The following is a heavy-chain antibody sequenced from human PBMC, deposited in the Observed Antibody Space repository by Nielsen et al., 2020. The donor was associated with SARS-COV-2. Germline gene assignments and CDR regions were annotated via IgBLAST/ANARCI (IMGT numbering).Heavy chain of an antibody. J-gene: IGHJ5*02. V-gene: IGHV4-59*01. Sequence: GSLRLSCTVSGGSISSYYWSWIRQPPGKGLEWIGYIYYSGSTNYNPSLKSRVTISVDTSKNQFSLKLSSVTAADTAVYYCASTFTGAAAGTWWFDPWGQGTLVTVS. CDR3: ASTFTGAAAGTWWFDP. CDR1: GGSISSYY. CDR2: IYYSGST. D-gene: IGHD6-13*01.